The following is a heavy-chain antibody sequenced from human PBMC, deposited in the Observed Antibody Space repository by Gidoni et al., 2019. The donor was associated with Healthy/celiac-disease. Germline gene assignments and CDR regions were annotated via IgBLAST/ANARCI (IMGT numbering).Heavy chain of an antibody. D-gene: IGHD4-17*01. J-gene: IGHJ3*02. V-gene: IGHV2-26*01. CDR1: GFSLSTARMG. CDR2: SFSNDEK. CDR3: ARIGDDGDFLRAFDI. Sequence: QVTLKESVPVLVKPTETLTLTCTVSGFSLSTARMGVSWIRQPPGKALEWLAHSFSNDEKSYSTSLKSRFTISKDTSKSQVVLTMTNMDTVDTATDYCARIGDDGDFLRAFDIWGQGKMVTVSS.